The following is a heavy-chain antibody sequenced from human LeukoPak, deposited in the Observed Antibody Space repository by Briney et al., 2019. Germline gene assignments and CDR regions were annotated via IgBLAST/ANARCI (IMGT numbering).Heavy chain of an antibody. Sequence: SETLSLTCAIYGGSFSGYYWSWIRQPPGKGLEWIGEINHSGSTNYNPSLKSRVTTSVDTSKNQFSLKLSSVTAADTAVYYCARGQVYYYGMDVWGKGTTVTVSS. V-gene: IGHV4-34*01. J-gene: IGHJ6*04. CDR1: GGSFSGYY. CDR3: ARGQVYYYGMDV. CDR2: INHSGST.